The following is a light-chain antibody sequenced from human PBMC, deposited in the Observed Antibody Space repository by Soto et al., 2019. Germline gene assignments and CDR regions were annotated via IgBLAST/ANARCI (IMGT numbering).Light chain of an antibody. CDR1: QNVGTN. J-gene: IGKJ4*01. CDR3: QQYNNWGLS. V-gene: IGKV3D-15*01. Sequence: VLTQSPATLSVSPGEGVTLSCRTSQNVGTNLAWYQLKPGLAPRLLIYGSSTRATGIPATFSGSGSGTEFTLTISSLQSEDSAVYYCQQYNNWGLSFGGGTKVELK. CDR2: GSS.